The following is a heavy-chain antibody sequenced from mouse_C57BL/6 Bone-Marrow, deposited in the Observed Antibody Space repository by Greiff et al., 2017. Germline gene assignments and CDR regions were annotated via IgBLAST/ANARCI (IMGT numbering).Heavy chain of an antibody. V-gene: IGHV5-6*01. CDR1: GFTFSSYG. J-gene: IGHJ4*01. CDR2: ISSGGSYT. CDR3: AIHSYYAMDY. Sequence: EVKLMESGGDLVKPGGSLKLSCAASGFTFSSYGMSWVRQTPDKRLEWVATISSGGSYTYYPDSVKGRFTISRDNAKNTLYLQMSSLKSEDTAMYYCAIHSYYAMDYWGQGTSVTVSS.